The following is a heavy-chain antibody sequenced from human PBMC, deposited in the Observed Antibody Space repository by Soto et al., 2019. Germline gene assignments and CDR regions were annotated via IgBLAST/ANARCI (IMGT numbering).Heavy chain of an antibody. V-gene: IGHV3-11*01. CDR3: AREPDYDFWSGPSGTYYYYYMDV. D-gene: IGHD3-3*01. CDR1: GFTFSDYY. J-gene: IGHJ6*03. CDR2: ISSSGSTI. Sequence: GGSLRLSCAASGFTFSDYYMSWIRQAPGKGLEWVSYISSSGSTIYYADSVKGRFTISRDNAKNSLYLQMNSLRAEDTAVYYCAREPDYDFWSGPSGTYYYYYMDVWGKGTTVTVSS.